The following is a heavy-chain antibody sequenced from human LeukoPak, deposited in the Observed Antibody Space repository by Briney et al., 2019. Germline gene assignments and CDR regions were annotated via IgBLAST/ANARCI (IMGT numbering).Heavy chain of an antibody. CDR2: IGGSGGST. Sequence: PGGSLRLSCAASGFTVSSNYMSWVRQAPGKGLEWVSLIGGSGGSTYYANSVKGRFTISRDDSKNTLYLQMNSLRADDTAIYHCAYAFDYWGQGTLVTVSS. J-gene: IGHJ4*02. V-gene: IGHV3-53*01. CDR3: AYAFDY. D-gene: IGHD2-2*01. CDR1: GFTVSSNY.